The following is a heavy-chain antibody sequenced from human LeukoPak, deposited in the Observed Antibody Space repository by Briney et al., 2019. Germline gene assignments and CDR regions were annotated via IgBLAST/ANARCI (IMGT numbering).Heavy chain of an antibody. CDR3: ARSEFYCTGGSCYLAYFDY. Sequence: SETLSLTCTVSGGSISSSSYYWGWIRQPPGKGLEWIGSIYYSGSTYYNPSLKSRVTISVDTSKNQFSLKLSSVTAADTAVYYCARSEFYCTGGSCYLAYFDYWGQGTLVTVSS. J-gene: IGHJ4*02. D-gene: IGHD2-15*01. V-gene: IGHV4-39*07. CDR1: GGSISSSSYY. CDR2: IYYSGST.